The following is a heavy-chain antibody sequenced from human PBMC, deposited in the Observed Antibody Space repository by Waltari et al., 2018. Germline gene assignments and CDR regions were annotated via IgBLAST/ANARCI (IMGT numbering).Heavy chain of an antibody. CDR2: IYYSWSA. D-gene: IGHD3-16*02. CDR3: ARGELSWRHYYYGMDV. CDR1: GGSISSSSYY. J-gene: IGHJ6*02. V-gene: IGHV4-39*07. Sequence: QLQLQESGPGLVKPSETLSLTCTVSGGSISSSSYYWGWIRQPPGKGLEWIGSIYYSWSAYYNPSLKTRVTISVDSSKNQFSLKLSPVTAAETAVYYCARGELSWRHYYYGMDVWGQGTTVTVSS.